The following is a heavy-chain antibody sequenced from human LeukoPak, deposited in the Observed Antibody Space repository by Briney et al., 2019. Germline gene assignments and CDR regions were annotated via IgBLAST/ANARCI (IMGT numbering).Heavy chain of an antibody. CDR2: INPNSGGT. J-gene: IGHJ4*02. Sequence: AXVKVSCKASGYTFTGYYMHWVRQAPGQGLEGMGWINPNSGGTNYAQKLQGRVTMTRDTSISTAYMELSRLRSDDTAVYYCARERVAIFGVAGAAFDYWGQGTLVTVSS. CDR1: GYTFTGYY. V-gene: IGHV1-2*02. CDR3: ARERVAIFGVAGAAFDY. D-gene: IGHD3-3*01.